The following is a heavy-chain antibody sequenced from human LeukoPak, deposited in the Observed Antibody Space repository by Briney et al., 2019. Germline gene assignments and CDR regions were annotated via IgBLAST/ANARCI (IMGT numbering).Heavy chain of an antibody. J-gene: IGHJ6*03. CDR3: ARDPRRWFGELVCYMDV. V-gene: IGHV1-8*03. D-gene: IGHD3-10*01. CDR1: GYTFTSYD. Sequence: ASVKVSCKASGYTFTSYDINWVRQATGQGLEWMGWMNPNSGNTGYAQKFQGRVTITRNTSIRTAYMEPRSLRSDDTVVYYCARDPRRWFGELVCYMDVWGKGTTVTISS. CDR2: MNPNSGNT.